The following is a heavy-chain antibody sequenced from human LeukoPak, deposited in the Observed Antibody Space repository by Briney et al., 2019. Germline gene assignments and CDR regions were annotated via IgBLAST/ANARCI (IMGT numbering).Heavy chain of an antibody. J-gene: IGHJ3*02. CDR1: GFSFSSHW. Sequence: PGGSLRLSCVGSGFSFSSHWVNWVRQSPGKGLEWVANIKPDGSDKYYVDSARGRFTVSRDNAKNSPYLQMNSLRAEDTAIYYCATISAQTFDIWGQGTLVSVSS. V-gene: IGHV3-7*01. D-gene: IGHD5-24*01. CDR2: IKPDGSDK. CDR3: ATISAQTFDI.